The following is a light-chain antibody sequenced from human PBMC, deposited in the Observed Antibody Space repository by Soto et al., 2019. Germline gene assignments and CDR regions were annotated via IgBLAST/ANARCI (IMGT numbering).Light chain of an antibody. CDR2: VDT. J-gene: IGLJ2*01. Sequence: QSVLTQPPSVSGAPGQRVTISCTGSSSNIGAGYNVHWYQQLPGAAPKLLIYVDTNRPSGVPDRFSGSKSGASASLAITGLQPEDEANYYCQSYDSSLAGLLFGGGTKVTVL. V-gene: IGLV1-40*01. CDR1: SSNIGAGYN. CDR3: QSYDSSLAGLL.